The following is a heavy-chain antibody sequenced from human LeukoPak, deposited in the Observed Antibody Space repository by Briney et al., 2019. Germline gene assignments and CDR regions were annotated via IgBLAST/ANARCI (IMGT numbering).Heavy chain of an antibody. D-gene: IGHD5-18*01. CDR3: ARDGGRHIQLNAFDI. CDR2: INPNSGGT. Sequence: GASVNVSCKASGYTFTGYYMHWVRQAPGQGLEWMGWINPNSGGTNYAQKFQGWVTMTRDTSISTAHMELSRLRSDDTAVYYCARDGGRHIQLNAFDIWGQGTMVTVSS. V-gene: IGHV1-2*04. J-gene: IGHJ3*02. CDR1: GYTFTGYY.